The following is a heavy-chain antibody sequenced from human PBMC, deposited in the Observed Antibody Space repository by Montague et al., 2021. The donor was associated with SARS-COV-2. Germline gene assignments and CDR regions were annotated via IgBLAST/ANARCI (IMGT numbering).Heavy chain of an antibody. CDR3: ASSYGSTGYLGY. Sequence: SETLSLTCTVSGFSISPGYYWGWHRPATGMGLEWFGCIYHSGSTYYNPSLKSRVTISVDTSKNQFSLKLSSVTAADTAVYYCASSYGSTGYLGYWGPGTLVTVSS. J-gene: IGHJ4*02. V-gene: IGHV4-38-2*02. D-gene: IGHD3-22*01. CDR2: IYHSGST. CDR1: GFSISPGYY.